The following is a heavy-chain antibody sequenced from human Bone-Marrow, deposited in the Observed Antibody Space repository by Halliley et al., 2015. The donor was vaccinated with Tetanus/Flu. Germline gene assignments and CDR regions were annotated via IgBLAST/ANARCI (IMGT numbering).Heavy chain of an antibody. CDR2: ISGSGGST. J-gene: IGHJ4*02. Sequence: SGFTFSNFAMGWVRQAPGRGLEWVSGISGSGGSTYYADSVKGRFTVSRDNSKNTLYLQMNSLRDEDTAKYYCAKDRQGTVPDFFDSWGQGALVTVSS. D-gene: IGHD6-19*01. CDR1: GFTFSNFA. V-gene: IGHV3-23*01. CDR3: AKDRQGTVPDFFDS.